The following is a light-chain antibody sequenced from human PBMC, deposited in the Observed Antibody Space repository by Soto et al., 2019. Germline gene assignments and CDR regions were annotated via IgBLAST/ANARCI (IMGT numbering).Light chain of an antibody. CDR2: WAS. CDR3: QQYLTTPFT. CDR1: QSVLYRSNNKDY. J-gene: IGKJ2*01. V-gene: IGKV4-1*01. Sequence: DTVMTQSPDSLAVSLGERTTINCKSSQSVLYRSNNKDYLAWYQQKPGQPPKLLIYWASTRESGVPDRFSRSGYGTDFSLTISSLQAEDGATYYGQQYLTTPFTFGQGTKLEI.